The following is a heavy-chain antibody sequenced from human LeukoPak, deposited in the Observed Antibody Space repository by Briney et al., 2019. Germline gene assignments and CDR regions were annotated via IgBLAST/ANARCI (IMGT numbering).Heavy chain of an antibody. CDR2: ISGSGDTT. J-gene: IGHJ4*02. CDR1: GFTFSSYA. CDR3: AKSRGESRGASNY. D-gene: IGHD1-26*01. Sequence: PGGSLRLSCAASGFTFSSYAMNWLRQAPGKGLEWVSFISGSGDTTYYADSVKGRLTISRDSSKNTLYLQMNSLRAEDTAVYYCAKSRGESRGASNYWGQGTLVTVSS. V-gene: IGHV3-23*01.